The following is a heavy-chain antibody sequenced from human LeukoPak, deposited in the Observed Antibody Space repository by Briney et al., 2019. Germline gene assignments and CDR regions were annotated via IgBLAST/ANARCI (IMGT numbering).Heavy chain of an antibody. CDR1: GFTFSSYD. CDR2: ISGSAGTI. D-gene: IGHD6-19*01. V-gene: IGHV3-23*01. CDR3: AKDLMQWLVTLDY. Sequence: GGSLRLSCAASGFTFSSYDIHWVRQATGKGLEGVSGISGSAGTIYYADSVKGRFTISRDNSKNMLYLQMNSLRDEDTAVYYCAKDLMQWLVTLDYWGQGTLVSVSS. J-gene: IGHJ4*02.